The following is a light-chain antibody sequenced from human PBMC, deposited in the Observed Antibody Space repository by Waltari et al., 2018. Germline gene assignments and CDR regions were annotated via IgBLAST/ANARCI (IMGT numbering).Light chain of an antibody. CDR1: ENVNNY. CDR3: RHDYSTPYS. J-gene: IGKJ2*03. CDR2: KAS. V-gene: IGKV1-39*01. Sequence: IQMTHSPSSLSASLGHRVTITCRASENVNNYLNWYQQKPGKAPKRLSYKASTLERGVPSRFSGSGSGTDDTLTSSSLQSEDVATYYCRHDYSTPYSFGQGTKVEIK.